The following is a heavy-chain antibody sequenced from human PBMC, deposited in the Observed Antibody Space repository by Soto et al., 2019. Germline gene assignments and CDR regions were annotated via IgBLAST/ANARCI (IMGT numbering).Heavy chain of an antibody. D-gene: IGHD2-15*01. J-gene: IGHJ3*02. CDR3: ARGAFPSLGYCSGGSCYGYAFDI. V-gene: IGHV1-69*01. CDR2: IIPIFGTA. Sequence: QVQLVQSGAEVKKPGSSVKVSCKASGGTFSSYAISWVRQAPGQGLEWMGGIIPIFGTANYAQKFQGRVTITAYESTSKAYRELSSLRSEDTAVYCCARGAFPSLGYCSGGSCYGYAFDIWGQGTMVTVSS. CDR1: GGTFSSYA.